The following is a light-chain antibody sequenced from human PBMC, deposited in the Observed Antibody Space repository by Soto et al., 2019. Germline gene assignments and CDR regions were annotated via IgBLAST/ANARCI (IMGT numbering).Light chain of an antibody. CDR2: SAS. V-gene: IGKV3-15*01. J-gene: IGKJ1*01. CDR1: QSVSIK. CDR3: HQYNHWLTWT. Sequence: IVMTQSRATLSLSPGQRATLSCRASQSVSIKLAWYQQRPGQAPRLLIYSASTRATGIPGRFSGSGSGTEFTITISSLQSEDFAVYYCHQYNHWLTWTFGQGTKVDIK.